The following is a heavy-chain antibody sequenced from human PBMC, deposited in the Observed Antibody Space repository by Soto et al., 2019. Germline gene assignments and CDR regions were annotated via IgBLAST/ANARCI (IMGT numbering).Heavy chain of an antibody. V-gene: IGHV4-30-4*01. CDR2: IYYSGST. CDR3: ARDHGGDYGSSDI. D-gene: IGHD4-17*01. CDR1: GGSISSGDYY. J-gene: IGHJ3*02. Sequence: SETLSLTCTVSGGSISSGDYYWSWIRQPPGKGLEWIGYIYYSGSTYYNPSLKSRVTISVDTSKNQFSLKLSSVTAADTAVYYFARDHGGDYGSSDIWGQGTMVSVSS.